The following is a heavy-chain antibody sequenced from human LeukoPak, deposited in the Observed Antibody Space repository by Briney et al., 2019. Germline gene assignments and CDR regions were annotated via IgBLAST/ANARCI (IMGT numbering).Heavy chain of an antibody. CDR3: ARAISGSDPR. V-gene: IGHV3-74*01. CDR1: GLSFSAYW. CDR2: INPDASII. Sequence: LPGGSLRLSCAASGLSFSAYWMYWVRQAPGKGLEWVSSINPDASIINHADSVKGRFTLSRDNAKNTLYLHLNSLRAEDTAVYYCARAISGSDPRWGQGTLVTVSS. D-gene: IGHD1-26*01. J-gene: IGHJ1*01.